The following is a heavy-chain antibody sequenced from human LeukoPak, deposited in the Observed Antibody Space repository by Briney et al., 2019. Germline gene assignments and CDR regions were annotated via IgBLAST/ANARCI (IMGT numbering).Heavy chain of an antibody. CDR2: ISGSGGST. V-gene: IGHV3-23*01. CDR1: GFTFSSYA. Sequence: PGGSLRLSCAASGFTFSSYAMSWVRQAPGKGLEWVSAISGSGGSTYYADSVKGRFTISRDNSKNTLYLQMNSLRAEDTAVYYCAKDLFSGEASMTTVTPSFDYWGQGTLVTVSS. J-gene: IGHJ4*02. D-gene: IGHD4-11*01. CDR3: AKDLFSGEASMTTVTPSFDY.